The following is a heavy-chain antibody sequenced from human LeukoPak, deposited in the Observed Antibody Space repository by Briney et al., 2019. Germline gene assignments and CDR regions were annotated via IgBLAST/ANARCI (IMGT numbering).Heavy chain of an antibody. Sequence: ASVKVSCKASGYTFTDYYIHWVRQAPGKGLEWVSAISGSGGSTYYADSVKGRFTISRDNSKNTLYLQMNSLRAEDTAVYYCASGYDSSGYYYWYFDYWGQGTLVTVSS. D-gene: IGHD3-22*01. J-gene: IGHJ4*02. CDR3: ASGYDSSGYYYWYFDY. CDR1: GYTFTDYY. V-gene: IGHV3-23*01. CDR2: ISGSGGST.